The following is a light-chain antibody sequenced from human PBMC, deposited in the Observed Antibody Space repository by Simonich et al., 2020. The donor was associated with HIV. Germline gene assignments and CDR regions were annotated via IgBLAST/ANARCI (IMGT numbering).Light chain of an antibody. CDR1: QDISSY. Sequence: DIQLTQSPSFLSASVGDRVTITCRASQDISSYLSWYQQQPGEAPKPLIYAAATLQSGVPSRFSGSGSGTEFTLTISSLQPEDFATYYCQQLNSYPRALTFGGGTKVEIK. J-gene: IGKJ4*01. CDR2: AAA. V-gene: IGKV1-9*01. CDR3: QQLNSYPRALT.